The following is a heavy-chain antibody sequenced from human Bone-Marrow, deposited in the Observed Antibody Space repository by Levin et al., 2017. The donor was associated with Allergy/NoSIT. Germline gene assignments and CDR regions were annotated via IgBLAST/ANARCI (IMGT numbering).Heavy chain of an antibody. J-gene: IGHJ4*02. CDR1: GGSIRSSSYY. CDR3: ASQSIAARRRYFDY. Sequence: SQTLSLTCTVSGGSIRSSSYYWGWIRQPPGKGLEWIGSMYYSGSTYYNPSLKSRVSISVDTSKNQFSLKLSSVTAADTAVYYCASQSIAARRRYFDYWGQGTLVTVSS. D-gene: IGHD6-6*01. CDR2: MYYSGST. V-gene: IGHV4-39*01.